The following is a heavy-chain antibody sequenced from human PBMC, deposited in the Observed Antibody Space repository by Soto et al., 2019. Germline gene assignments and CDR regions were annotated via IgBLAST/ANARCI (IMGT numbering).Heavy chain of an antibody. J-gene: IGHJ4*02. D-gene: IGHD4-17*01. CDR1: GFMFANYW. CDR2: IHRDGSEK. V-gene: IGHV3-7*03. Sequence: VELVESGGGLVQPGGSLRLSCAASGFMFANYWMTWVRHAPGKGLEWVANIHRDGSEKYYVDSVKGRFTISRDNADNSLFLHMNSLRADDTAIYYCARVRATDYEIDYWGQGALVTVSS. CDR3: ARVRATDYEIDY.